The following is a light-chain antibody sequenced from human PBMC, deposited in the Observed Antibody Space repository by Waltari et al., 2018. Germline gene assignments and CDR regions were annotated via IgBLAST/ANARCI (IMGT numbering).Light chain of an antibody. Sequence: EIVLTQSPGTLSLSPGERATLSCMASLSVSRTLAWYQQKPGQAPRLLIYDASSRATGIPDRFSGSGSGTDFSLTISRLEPEDFAVYYCQKYGSLPATFGQGTKVEIK. CDR1: LSVSRT. CDR3: QKYGSLPAT. CDR2: DAS. V-gene: IGKV3-20*01. J-gene: IGKJ1*01.